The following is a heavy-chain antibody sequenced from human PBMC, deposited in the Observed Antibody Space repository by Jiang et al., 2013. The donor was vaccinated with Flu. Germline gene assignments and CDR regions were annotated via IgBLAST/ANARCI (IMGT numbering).Heavy chain of an antibody. J-gene: IGHJ3*02. Sequence: GAEVKKPGESLKISCKGSGYTFTTYWIGWVRQMPGKGLEWMGIIYPGDSDTRYSPSFQGQVTISADKSISTAYLQWSSLKASDTAMYYCARRQGLGLYWPRGAFDIWGQGTMVTVSS. CDR2: IYPGDSDT. D-gene: IGHD2-8*02. CDR1: GYTFTTYW. V-gene: IGHV5-51*03. CDR3: ARRQGLGLYWPRGAFDI.